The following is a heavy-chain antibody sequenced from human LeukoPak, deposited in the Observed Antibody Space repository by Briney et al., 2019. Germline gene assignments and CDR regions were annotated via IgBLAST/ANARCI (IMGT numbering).Heavy chain of an antibody. CDR1: GFTFEDYG. CDR2: INWNGGST. D-gene: IGHD3-3*01. J-gene: IGHJ6*03. Sequence: PGGSLRLSCAASGFTFEDYGMSWVRQAPGKGLEWVSGINWNGGSTGYADSVKGRFTISRDNAKNSLYLQMNSLRAEDTALYHCARASFGVPFYYMDVWGKGTTVTVSS. CDR3: ARASFGVPFYYMDV. V-gene: IGHV3-20*01.